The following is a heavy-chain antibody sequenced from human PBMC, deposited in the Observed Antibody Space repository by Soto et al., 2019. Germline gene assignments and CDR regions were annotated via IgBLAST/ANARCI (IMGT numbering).Heavy chain of an antibody. CDR3: ARRHMSNWFDP. J-gene: IGHJ5*02. CDR2: IYYSGSA. CDR1: GGSISSSSYY. D-gene: IGHD2-21*01. V-gene: IGHV4-39*01. Sequence: PSETLSLTCTVSGGSISSSSYYWVWIRQPPGKGLEWIGSIYYSGSAYYNPSLKSRVTISVDTSKNQFSLKLSSVTAADTAVFYCARRHMSNWFDPWGQGTLVTVSS.